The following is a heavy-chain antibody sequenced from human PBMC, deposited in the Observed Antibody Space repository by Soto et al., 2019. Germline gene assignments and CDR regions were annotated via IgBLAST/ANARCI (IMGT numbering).Heavy chain of an antibody. Sequence: QVQLVQSGAEVKKPGASVTVSCKTSGYPLTDFYIHWVRQAPGQGLEWMAWINPHTGDTNTALKFQGRVTKTRETSINTAFMELTRLSSDDTAVYYCAREGGAAPGARREWYLDLWGRGTLVSVSS. CDR3: AREGGAAPGARREWYLDL. D-gene: IGHD6-25*01. J-gene: IGHJ2*01. V-gene: IGHV1-2*02. CDR2: INPHTGDT. CDR1: GYPLTDFY.